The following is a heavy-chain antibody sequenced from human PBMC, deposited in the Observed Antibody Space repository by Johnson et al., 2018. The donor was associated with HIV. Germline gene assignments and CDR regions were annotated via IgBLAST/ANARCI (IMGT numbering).Heavy chain of an antibody. J-gene: IGHJ3*02. Sequence: VQLVESGGVVVQPGGSLRLSCAASGFTFDDYAMHWVRQAPGKGLEWVSLISWDGGSTYYADSVKGRFTISRDNSKNTLYLQMNSLRAEDTAVYYCARGFEQLDDAFDIWGQGTMVTVSS. CDR1: GFTFDDYA. D-gene: IGHD1-1*01. CDR2: ISWDGGST. V-gene: IGHV3-43D*03. CDR3: ARGFEQLDDAFDI.